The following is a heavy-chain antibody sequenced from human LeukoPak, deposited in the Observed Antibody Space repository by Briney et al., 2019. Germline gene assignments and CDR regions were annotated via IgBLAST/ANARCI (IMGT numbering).Heavy chain of an antibody. D-gene: IGHD3-22*01. CDR2: INPSGGST. J-gene: IGHJ4*02. CDR1: GGTFSRYA. CDR3: ARDQYYYDSSGYYPGGY. Sequence: ASVKVSCKASGGTFSRYAISWVRQAPEQGLEWMGIINPSGGSTSYAQKFQGRVTMTRDTSTSTVYMELSSLRSEDTAVYYCARDQYYYDSSGYYPGGYWGQGTLVTVSS. V-gene: IGHV1-46*01.